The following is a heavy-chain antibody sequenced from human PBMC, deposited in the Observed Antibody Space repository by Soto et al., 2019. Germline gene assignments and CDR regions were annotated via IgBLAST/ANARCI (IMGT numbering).Heavy chain of an antibody. CDR1: GGSIMSYY. CDR2: IYTTGST. V-gene: IGHV4-4*07. CDR3: ARDLGRDGTDV. D-gene: IGHD2-15*01. J-gene: IGHJ6*02. Sequence: PSETLSLTCSVSGGSIMSYYWTWIRQAAGKGQEWIGRIYTTGSTNYNPSLKGRVTMSVDMSKNQFSLRLSSVTAADTAVYYCARDLGRDGTDVWGQGTTVTVSS.